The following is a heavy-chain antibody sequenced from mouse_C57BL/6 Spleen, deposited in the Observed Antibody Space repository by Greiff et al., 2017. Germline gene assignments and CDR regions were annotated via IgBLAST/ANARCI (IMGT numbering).Heavy chain of an antibody. V-gene: IGHV1-82*01. J-gene: IGHJ3*01. D-gene: IGHD2-3*01. CDR3: ARSGDGYYPFAY. CDR2: IYPGDGDT. Sequence: VQLVVSGPELVKPGASVKISCKASGYAFSSSWMNWVKQRPGKGLEWIGRIYPGDGDTNYNGKFKGKATLTADKSSSTAYMQLSSLTSEDSAVYFCARSGDGYYPFAYWGQGTLVTVSA. CDR1: GYAFSSSW.